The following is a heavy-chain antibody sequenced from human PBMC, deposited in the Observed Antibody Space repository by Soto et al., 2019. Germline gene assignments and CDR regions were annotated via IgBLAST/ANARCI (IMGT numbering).Heavy chain of an antibody. CDR3: ARDGVVVTAIPAFDI. J-gene: IGHJ3*02. Sequence: SETLSLTCTVSGGSISSSSYYWGWIRQPPGKGLEWIGRIYYSGSTYYNPSLKSRVTISVDTSKNQFSLKLSSVTAADTAVYYCARDGVVVTAIPAFDIWGQGTMVTVSS. CDR2: IYYSGST. V-gene: IGHV4-39*07. D-gene: IGHD2-21*02. CDR1: GGSISSSSYY.